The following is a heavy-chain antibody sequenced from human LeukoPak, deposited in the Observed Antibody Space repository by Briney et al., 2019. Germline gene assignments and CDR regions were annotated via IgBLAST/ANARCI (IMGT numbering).Heavy chain of an antibody. CDR2: IWYDGSNK. V-gene: IGHV3-33*08. CDR3: ARDPGGVVYFDY. D-gene: IGHD2-8*01. Sequence: GGSLRLSCAAPGFTFSSYGMHWVRQAPGKGLEWVAVIWYDGSNKYYADSVKGRFTISRDNSKNTLYLQMNTLRAEDTAVYYCARDPGGVVYFDYWGQGTLVTVSS. CDR1: GFTFSSYG. J-gene: IGHJ4*02.